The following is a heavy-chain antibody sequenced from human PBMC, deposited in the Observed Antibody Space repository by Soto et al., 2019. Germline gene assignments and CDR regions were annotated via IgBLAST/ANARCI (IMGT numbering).Heavy chain of an antibody. V-gene: IGHV1-18*01. CDR2: ISTFSGNT. CDR1: DYTFTDYG. Sequence: AASVKVSCKTSDYTFTDYGISWVRQAPGQGLEWMGWISTFSGNTNYAQNFQDRVTMTTDTSTTTAYMELRSLRSDDTAVYYCAKEGGYNMYYFDYWGQGTLVTVSS. J-gene: IGHJ4*02. CDR3: AKEGGYNMYYFDY. D-gene: IGHD5-12*01.